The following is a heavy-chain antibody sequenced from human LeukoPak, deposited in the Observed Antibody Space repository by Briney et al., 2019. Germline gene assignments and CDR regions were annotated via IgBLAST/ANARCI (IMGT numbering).Heavy chain of an antibody. CDR2: INPNSGGT. D-gene: IGHD6-13*01. CDR1: GYTFTGYY. V-gene: IGHV1-2*02. Sequence: ASVKVSCKASGYTFTGYYMQWMRQAPGQGLEWMGWINPNSGGTNYAQKFQGRVTMTRDTSISTAYMELSRLRSDDTAVYYCARGTPTFAVGIAAASDYWGQGTLVTVSS. J-gene: IGHJ4*02. CDR3: ARGTPTFAVGIAAASDY.